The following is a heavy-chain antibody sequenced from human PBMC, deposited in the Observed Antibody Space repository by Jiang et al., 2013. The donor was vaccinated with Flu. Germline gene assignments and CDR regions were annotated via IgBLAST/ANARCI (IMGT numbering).Heavy chain of an antibody. CDR3: ARVGLHPRLSGFDF. CDR1: GYTFTSDH. V-gene: IGHV1-46*01. D-gene: IGHD5-24*01. CDR2: INPSGGGT. J-gene: IGHJ4*02. Sequence: PGASVKISCKASGYTFTSDHMHWVRQAPGQGLEWMGIINPSGGGTSYAQKFQGRVTMTRDTSTSTIYMELSSLRSEDTAVYYCARVGLHPRLSGFDFWGQGTLVTVSS.